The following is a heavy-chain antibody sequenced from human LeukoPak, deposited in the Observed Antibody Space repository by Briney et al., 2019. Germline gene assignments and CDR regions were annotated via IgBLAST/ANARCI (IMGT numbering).Heavy chain of an antibody. V-gene: IGHV3-21*01. CDR2: ITSSSSYI. Sequence: PGGSLRLSCAASGFTFSNYNMNWVRQAPGKGLEWVSSITSSSSYIYYADSVKGRFTISRDNAKNSLYLQMNSLRAEDTAVYYCASEDFWSGPDYWGQGTLVTVSS. CDR1: GFTFSNYN. D-gene: IGHD3-3*01. J-gene: IGHJ4*02. CDR3: ASEDFWSGPDY.